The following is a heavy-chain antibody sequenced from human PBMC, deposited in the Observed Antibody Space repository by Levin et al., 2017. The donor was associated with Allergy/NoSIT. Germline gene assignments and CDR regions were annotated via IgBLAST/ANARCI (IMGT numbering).Heavy chain of an antibody. CDR1: GYTFTDYY. CDR3: ARELGYGMDV. Sequence: ASVKVSCKASGYTFTDYYMHWVRQAPGQGLEWMGWITRNGGGTKFAQQLQGRVTMTRDTSISTAYMELSRLRSDDTAVYYCARELGYGMDVWGQGTTVTVSS. CDR2: ITRNGGGT. J-gene: IGHJ6*02. V-gene: IGHV1-2*02.